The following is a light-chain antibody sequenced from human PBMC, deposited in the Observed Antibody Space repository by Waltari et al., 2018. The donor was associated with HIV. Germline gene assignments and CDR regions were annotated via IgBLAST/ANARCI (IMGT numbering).Light chain of an antibody. V-gene: IGLV1-51*01. CDR2: DNT. Sequence: QSVLTQPPSVSAAPGQKVTISCSGSSSNIGNNYVSWYQQLPGTAPKLLSYDNTKLRAGIPYRFSGSKSGTSATLGITGLQTGDEADYYCGTWDSRLSAVIFGGGTKLTVL. J-gene: IGLJ2*01. CDR1: SSNIGNNY. CDR3: GTWDSRLSAVI.